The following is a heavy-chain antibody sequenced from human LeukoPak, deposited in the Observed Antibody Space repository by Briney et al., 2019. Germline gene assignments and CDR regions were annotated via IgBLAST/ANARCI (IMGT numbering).Heavy chain of an antibody. CDR2: ISSSSSYI. V-gene: IGHV3-21*01. CDR3: ARDSRGDY. J-gene: IGHJ4*02. Sequence: GGSLRPSCAASGLTFSSYSMNWVRQAPGKGQEWVSSISSSSSYIYYADSLKGRFTISRDNAKNSLYRQMNSVRAEDTAGYYCARDSRGDYWGQGTLVTVSS. D-gene: IGHD6-13*01. CDR1: GLTFSSYS.